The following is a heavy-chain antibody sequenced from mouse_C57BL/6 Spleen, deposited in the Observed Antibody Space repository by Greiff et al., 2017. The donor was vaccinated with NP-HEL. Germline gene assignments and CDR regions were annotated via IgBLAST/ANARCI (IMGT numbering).Heavy chain of an antibody. CDR3: ARDTRVGYFDV. CDR1: GYTFTDYY. Sequence: QVQLQQSGAELVRPGASVKLSCKASGYTFTDYYINWVKQRPGQGLEWIARIYPGSGNTYYNEKFKGKATLTAEKSSSTAYMQLSSLTSEDSAVYFCARDTRVGYFDVWGTGTTVTVSS. J-gene: IGHJ1*03. V-gene: IGHV1-76*01. CDR2: IYPGSGNT.